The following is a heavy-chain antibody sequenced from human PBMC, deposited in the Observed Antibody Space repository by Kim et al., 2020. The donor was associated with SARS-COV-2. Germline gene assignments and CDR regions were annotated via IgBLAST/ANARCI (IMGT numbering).Heavy chain of an antibody. J-gene: IGHJ4*02. CDR2: IYPAGTT. CDR3: ARGQYSIRGEY. Sequence: GGSLRLSCAASGFIVSSNYISWVRQAPGKGLEWVSVIYPAGTTYYADSVKGRFTISRDNSENTVYLQMNSLRAEDTAVYYCARGQYSIRGEYWGQGTLVT. V-gene: IGHV3-53*01. D-gene: IGHD6-13*01. CDR1: GFIVSSNY.